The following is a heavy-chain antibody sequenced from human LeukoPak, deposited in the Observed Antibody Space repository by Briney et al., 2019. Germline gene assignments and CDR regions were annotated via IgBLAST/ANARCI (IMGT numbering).Heavy chain of an antibody. CDR2: ISYDGSNK. CDR1: GFTFSSYA. J-gene: IGHJ6*02. CDR3: ARDLNDILTLAGANGMDV. V-gene: IGHV3-30-3*01. D-gene: IGHD3-9*01. Sequence: PGGSLRLSCAASGFTFSSYAMHWVRQAPGKGLEWVAVISYDGSNKYYADSVKGRFTISRDNSKNTLYLQMNSLRAEDTAVYYCARDLNDILTLAGANGMDVWGQGTTVTVSS.